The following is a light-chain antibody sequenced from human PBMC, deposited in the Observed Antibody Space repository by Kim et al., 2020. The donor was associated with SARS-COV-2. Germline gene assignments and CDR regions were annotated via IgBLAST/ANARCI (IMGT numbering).Light chain of an antibody. V-gene: IGKV1-5*01. CDR2: DAS. CDR1: QSISGW. Sequence: DIQMTQSPSTLSASVGDRVTITCRASQSISGWLAWYQQKPGKAPERLIFDASSLQSGVPPRFSGSGSGTEFTLTISSLQPDDFATYFCQHHSGYQWSFGQGTRLDIK. CDR3: QHHSGYQWS. J-gene: IGKJ5*01.